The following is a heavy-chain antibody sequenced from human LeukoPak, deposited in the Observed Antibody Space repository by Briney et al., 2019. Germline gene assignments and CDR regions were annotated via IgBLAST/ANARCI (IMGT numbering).Heavy chain of an antibody. CDR1: GYTLTKLS. CDR3: ATRGMNILTGYSGWFDP. J-gene: IGHJ5*02. D-gene: IGHD3-9*01. V-gene: IGHV1-24*01. CDR2: FNAEDGET. Sequence: ASVKVSCKVSGYTLTKLSMHWVRQAPGKGLEWMGGFNAEDGETIYAQKFQGRVTMTEDTSTDTAYMELSSLRSEDTAVYYCATRGMNILTGYSGWFDPWGQGTLVTVSS.